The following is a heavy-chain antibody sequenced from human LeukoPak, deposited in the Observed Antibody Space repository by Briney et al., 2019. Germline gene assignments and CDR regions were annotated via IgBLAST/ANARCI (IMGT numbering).Heavy chain of an antibody. Sequence: SQTLSPTRAISGDGVSSNSAGWNWIRQSPSRGLEWLGRTYYRSKWYNHYAESVKSRIIINPDTSKNQFSLQLNSVTPEDTAVYYCARDRGGYYFDNSLDMWGQGTMVTVSS. V-gene: IGHV6-1*01. CDR3: ARDRGGYYFDNSLDM. CDR1: GDGVSSNSAG. D-gene: IGHD3-22*01. CDR2: TYYRSKWYN. J-gene: IGHJ3*01.